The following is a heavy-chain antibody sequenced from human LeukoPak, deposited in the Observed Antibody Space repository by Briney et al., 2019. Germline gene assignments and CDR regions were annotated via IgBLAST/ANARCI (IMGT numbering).Heavy chain of an antibody. J-gene: IGHJ5*02. CDR1: GGSISGYY. CDR3: ARQNRGYCGNWFDP. CDR2: IYYSGST. Sequence: SETLSLTCTVSGGSISGYYWSWIRQPPGKGLEWIGYIYYSGSTNYNPSLKSRVTISLDTSKNQFSLNLSSVTAADTAVYYCARQNRGYCGNWFDPWGQGTLVTVSS. D-gene: IGHD3-22*01. V-gene: IGHV4-59*08.